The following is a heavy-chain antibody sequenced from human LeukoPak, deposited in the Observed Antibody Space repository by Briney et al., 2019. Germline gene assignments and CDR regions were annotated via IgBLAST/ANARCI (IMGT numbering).Heavy chain of an antibody. J-gene: IGHJ1*01. D-gene: IGHD6-13*01. CDR2: IKQDGNEK. CDR3: ARGGTAAAKYFKH. V-gene: IGHV3-7*01. Sequence: GGSLRLSCAASGFTFRTYWMSWVRQAPGKGLEWVANIKQDGNEKYYVDSVKGRFTISRDNAKNSLDLQMNSLRVEDTAVYYCARGGTAAAKYFKHWGQGTLVTVSS. CDR1: GFTFRTYW.